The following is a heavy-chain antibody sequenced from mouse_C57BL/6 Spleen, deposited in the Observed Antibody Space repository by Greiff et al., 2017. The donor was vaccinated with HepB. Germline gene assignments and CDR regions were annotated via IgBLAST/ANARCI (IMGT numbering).Heavy chain of an antibody. J-gene: IGHJ2*01. CDR1: GYTFTSYW. Sequence: VQLQQPGAELVRPGSSVKLSCKASGYTFTSYWMDWVKQRPGQGLEWIGNIYPSDSETHYNQKFKDKATLTVDKSSSTAYMQLSSLTSEDSAVYYGARRYYGSSYGDYFDYWGQGTTLTVSS. CDR2: IYPSDSET. V-gene: IGHV1-61*01. CDR3: ARRYYGSSYGDYFDY. D-gene: IGHD1-1*01.